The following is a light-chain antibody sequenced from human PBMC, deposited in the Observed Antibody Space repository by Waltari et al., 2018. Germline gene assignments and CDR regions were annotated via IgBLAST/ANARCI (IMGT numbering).Light chain of an antibody. V-gene: IGKV3-15*01. CDR3: QQYTTLPLT. Sequence: VLTQSPATLSLSPGEGATLSCRASQSVSSNVAWYRQRPGQAPRLLIFGASTRATGIPARFSGSESGTEFTLTISSLQSEDSAVYFCQQYTTLPLTFGGGTKVEI. CDR1: QSVSSN. CDR2: GAS. J-gene: IGKJ4*01.